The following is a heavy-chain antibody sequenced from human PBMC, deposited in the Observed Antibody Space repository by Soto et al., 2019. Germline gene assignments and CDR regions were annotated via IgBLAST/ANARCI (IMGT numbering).Heavy chain of an antibody. Sequence: GESLKISCKGSGYSFTSYWIGWVRQMPGKGLEWMGIIYPGDSDTRYSPSFQGQVTISADKSISTAYLQWSSLKAPDTAMYYCARQVSMVRGVISAPNYYYYGMDVWGQGTTVTVSS. V-gene: IGHV5-51*01. J-gene: IGHJ6*02. CDR2: IYPGDSDT. D-gene: IGHD3-10*01. CDR3: ARQVSMVRGVISAPNYYYYGMDV. CDR1: GYSFTSYW.